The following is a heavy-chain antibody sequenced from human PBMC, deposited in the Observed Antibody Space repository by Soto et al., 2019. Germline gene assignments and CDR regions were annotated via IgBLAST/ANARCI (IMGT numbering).Heavy chain of an antibody. CDR1: GYTFTSYD. V-gene: IGHV1-8*01. J-gene: IGHJ6*03. Sequence: ASVKVSCKASGYTFTSYDINWVRQATGQGLEWMGWMNPNSGNTGYAQKFQGRVTMTRNTSISTAYMELSSLGSEDTAVYYCARAGRVLYCSSTSCYDGYYYYYYMDVWGKGTTVTVSS. CDR3: ARAGRVLYCSSTSCYDGYYYYYYMDV. CDR2: MNPNSGNT. D-gene: IGHD2-2*01.